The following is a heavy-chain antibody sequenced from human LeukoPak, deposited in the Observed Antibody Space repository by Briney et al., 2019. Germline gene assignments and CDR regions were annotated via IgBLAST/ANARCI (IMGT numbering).Heavy chain of an antibody. CDR2: ISSSSSTI. V-gene: IGHV3-48*01. D-gene: IGHD6-13*01. CDR1: GFTFSRYS. Sequence: GGSLRLSCAASGFTFSRYSMNWVRQAPGKGLEWVSYISSSSSTIYYADSVKGRFTISRDNAKNSLYLQMNSLRAEDTAVYYCARDRIAAAGPFDYWGQGTLVTVSS. J-gene: IGHJ4*02. CDR3: ARDRIAAAGPFDY.